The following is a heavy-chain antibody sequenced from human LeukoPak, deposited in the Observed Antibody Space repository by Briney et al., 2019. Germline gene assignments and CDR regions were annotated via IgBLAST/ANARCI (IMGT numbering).Heavy chain of an antibody. Sequence: GGSLRLSCAASGFTFSGYTMNWVRQAPGKGLEWVSSIISSGDTSYYTDSVKGRLTISRDNAKNSLYLQMNGLRDEDTAVYYCARGTYGSGFDYWGQGTLVTVSS. D-gene: IGHD3-10*01. CDR2: IISSGDTS. CDR3: ARGTYGSGFDY. V-gene: IGHV3-48*02. J-gene: IGHJ4*02. CDR1: GFTFSGYT.